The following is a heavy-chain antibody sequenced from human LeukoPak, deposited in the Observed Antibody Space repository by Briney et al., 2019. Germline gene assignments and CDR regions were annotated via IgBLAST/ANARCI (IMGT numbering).Heavy chain of an antibody. CDR2: IYTSGSTSY. D-gene: IGHD5-12*01. CDR1: GGSISSGSFH. CDR3: ARAGGHSGYASN. V-gene: IGHV4-61*02. Sequence: PSETLSLTCTVSGGSISSGSFHWSWIRQPAGKGLEWIGRIYTSGSTSYNYNPSLKSRVTISVDTSKNKFSLNLTSVNVADTAVYYCARAGGHSGYASNWGQGTLVTVSS. J-gene: IGHJ4*02.